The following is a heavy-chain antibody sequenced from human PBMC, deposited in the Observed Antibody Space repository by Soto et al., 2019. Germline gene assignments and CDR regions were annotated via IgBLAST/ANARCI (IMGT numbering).Heavy chain of an antibody. CDR3: AHTAPGAACLFDS. J-gene: IGHJ4*02. D-gene: IGHD1-26*01. CDR2: IYWDDDK. Sequence: QITLKESGPTLVKPTQTLTLTCTFSGFSLSTSGVGVGWIRQPPGKALECLVVIYWDDDKRYSPSLKRRVTSSKDTTKNQVVPRMTNMDPADTATYFCAHTAPGAACLFDSWGQGTLVTVSS. V-gene: IGHV2-5*02. CDR1: GFSLSTSGVG.